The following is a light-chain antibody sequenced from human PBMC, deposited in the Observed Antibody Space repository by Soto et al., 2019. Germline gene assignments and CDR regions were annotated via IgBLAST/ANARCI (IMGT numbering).Light chain of an antibody. V-gene: IGKV3-20*01. Sequence: EIVLTQSPGTLSLSPGERATLSCRASQSISRNYLAWYQQKPGQAPRLLIYGASSRATDIPDRFSGSGSGTDFTLTISRLEPEDFAVYYCQHYGSSRWTFGQGTKVEIK. CDR3: QHYGSSRWT. J-gene: IGKJ1*01. CDR2: GAS. CDR1: QSISRNY.